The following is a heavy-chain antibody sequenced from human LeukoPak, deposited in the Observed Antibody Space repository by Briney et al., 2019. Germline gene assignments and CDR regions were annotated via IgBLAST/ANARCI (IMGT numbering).Heavy chain of an antibody. CDR1: GFTFSSYW. J-gene: IGHJ3*02. Sequence: GGSLRLSCAASGFTFSSYWMSWVRQAPGKGLEWVANIKQDGSEKYYVDSVKGRFTISRDNAKNSLYLQMNSLRAEDTAVYYCARDCFTMALNAFDIWGQGTMVTISS. CDR3: ARDCFTMALNAFDI. CDR2: IKQDGSEK. D-gene: IGHD3-10*01. V-gene: IGHV3-7*01.